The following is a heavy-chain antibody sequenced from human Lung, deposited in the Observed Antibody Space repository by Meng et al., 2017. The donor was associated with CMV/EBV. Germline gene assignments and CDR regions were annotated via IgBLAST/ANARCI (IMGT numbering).Heavy chain of an antibody. Sequence: GESLKISCAASGFTFSSYAMTWVRQAPGKGLEWVSVISGGGGTTDFADSVKGRFTISRDNSKNTLYLQMYSLRAEDTAVYYCASLGGGKVAYWGQGTLVTVSS. CDR1: GFTFSSYA. CDR2: ISGGGGTT. V-gene: IGHV3-23*01. J-gene: IGHJ4*02. CDR3: ASLGGGKVAY. D-gene: IGHD4-23*01.